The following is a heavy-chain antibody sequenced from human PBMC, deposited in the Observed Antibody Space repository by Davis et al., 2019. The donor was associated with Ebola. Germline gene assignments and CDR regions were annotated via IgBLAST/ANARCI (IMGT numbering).Heavy chain of an antibody. V-gene: IGHV4-4*07. CDR1: GGSISSYY. Sequence: PGGSLRLSCTVSGGSISSYYWSWIRQPAGKGLEWIGRIYTSGSTNYNPSLKSRVTMSVDTSKNQFSLKLSSVTAADTAVYYCARVRVDTAMADTYYFDYWGQGTLVTVSS. CDR3: ARVRVDTAMADTYYFDY. D-gene: IGHD5-18*01. CDR2: IYTSGST. J-gene: IGHJ4*02.